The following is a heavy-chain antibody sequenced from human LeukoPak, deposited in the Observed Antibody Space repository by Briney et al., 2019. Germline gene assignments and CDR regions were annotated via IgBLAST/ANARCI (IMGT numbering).Heavy chain of an antibody. D-gene: IGHD3-3*01. Sequence: PSETLSLTCTVSGGSISSGSYYWSWIRQPPGKGLEWIGYIYYSGSTNYNPSLKSRVTISVDTSRKQFSLKLSSVTAADTAVYYCARVRLEAFDIWGQGTMVTVSS. J-gene: IGHJ3*02. CDR2: IYYSGST. CDR1: GGSISSGSYY. CDR3: ARVRLEAFDI. V-gene: IGHV4-61*01.